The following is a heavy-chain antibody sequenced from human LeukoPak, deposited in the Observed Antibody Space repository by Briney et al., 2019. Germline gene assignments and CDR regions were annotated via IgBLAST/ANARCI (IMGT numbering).Heavy chain of an antibody. CDR2: ISTSGTSI. V-gene: IGHV3-11*04. Sequence: GGSLRLSCAASGFTFSDYYMTWIRQAPGKGLEWVSYISTSGTSIYYADSVKGRFTISRDNAKNSLYLQMNSLRAEDTAVYYCAREESIDCSSTSCYSYFDYWGQGTLVTVSS. J-gene: IGHJ4*02. CDR1: GFTFSDYY. CDR3: AREESIDCSSTSCYSYFDY. D-gene: IGHD2-2*01.